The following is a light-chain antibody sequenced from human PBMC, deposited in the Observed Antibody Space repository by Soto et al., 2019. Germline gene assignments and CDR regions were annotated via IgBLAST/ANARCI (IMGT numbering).Light chain of an antibody. CDR1: QSVSSSS. CDR3: QRYGSSFT. Sequence: EIVLTQSPGTLSLSPGERATLSCRASQSVSSSSLAWYQQKPGQAPRLLIYGASSRATGIPDRFSGSGSGKDFTLTISRLEPEDFAVYYCQRYGSSFTFGPGTKVEIK. CDR2: GAS. V-gene: IGKV3-20*01. J-gene: IGKJ3*01.